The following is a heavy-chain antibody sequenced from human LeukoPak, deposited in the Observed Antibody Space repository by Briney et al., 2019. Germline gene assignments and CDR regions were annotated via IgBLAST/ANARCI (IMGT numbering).Heavy chain of an antibody. Sequence: SQTLSLTCTVSGGSISSGGYYWSWIRQHPGKGLEWIGYIYYSGSTYYNPPLKSRVTISVDTSKNQFSLKLSSVTAADTAVYYCARGWKSCSSTSCYRAFDPWGQGTLVTVSS. D-gene: IGHD2-2*02. CDR3: ARGWKSCSSTSCYRAFDP. CDR2: IYYSGST. CDR1: GGSISSGGYY. J-gene: IGHJ5*02. V-gene: IGHV4-31*03.